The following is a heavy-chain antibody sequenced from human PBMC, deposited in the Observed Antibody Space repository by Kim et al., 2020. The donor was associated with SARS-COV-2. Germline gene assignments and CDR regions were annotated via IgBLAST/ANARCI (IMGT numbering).Heavy chain of an antibody. CDR2: ISGSGGST. D-gene: IGHD3-10*01. CDR3: AKDKPYYYGSGSYYCEFDY. J-gene: IGHJ4*02. Sequence: GGSLRLSCAASGFTFSSYAMSWVRQAPGKGLEWVSAISGSGGSTYYADSGKGRFTISRDNSKNTLYLQMNSLRAEDTAVYYCAKDKPYYYGSGSYYCEFDYWGQGTLVTVSS. V-gene: IGHV3-23*01. CDR1: GFTFSSYA.